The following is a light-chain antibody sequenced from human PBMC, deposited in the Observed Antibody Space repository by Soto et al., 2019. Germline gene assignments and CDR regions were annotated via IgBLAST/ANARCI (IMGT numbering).Light chain of an antibody. Sequence: DIQMTQSPSTLSASVGDRVIIICRASQSISSWLAWYQQKPGKAPKLLIYKASSLESGVPSRFSGSGSGTEITLTISSLQPDDFATYYCQQYNNYLWTFGQGTKVEIK. CDR3: QQYNNYLWT. V-gene: IGKV1-5*03. CDR2: KAS. CDR1: QSISSW. J-gene: IGKJ1*01.